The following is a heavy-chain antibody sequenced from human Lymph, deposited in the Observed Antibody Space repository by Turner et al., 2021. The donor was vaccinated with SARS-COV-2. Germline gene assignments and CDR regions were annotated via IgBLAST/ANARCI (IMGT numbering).Heavy chain of an antibody. CDR3: VRGGGIAVADTQCFDY. CDR2: INPNNGGT. J-gene: IGHJ4*02. CDR1: SNSFNGYY. D-gene: IGHD6-19*01. V-gene: IGHV1-2*02. Sequence: QVRLVQSGAEVKKPGVSVIVTCNASSNSFNGYYMQWVRQAPGQGGECKEWINPNNGGTINAQKFQCRVTMTRESSISTAYMELRRPRSDDTAVYYWVRGGGIAVADTQCFDYWGQGTLVTVSS.